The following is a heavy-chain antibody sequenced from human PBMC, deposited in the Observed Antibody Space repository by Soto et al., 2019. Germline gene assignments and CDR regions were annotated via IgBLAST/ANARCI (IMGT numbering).Heavy chain of an antibody. Sequence: QVQLQQWGAGLLKPSETLSLTCAVYGGSFSGYYWSWIRQPPGKGLEWIGEINHSGSTNYNPSLKSRVTISVDTAKNQLSLKLSSGTAADTAVYYCARVEGSDYGDYGGWFDPWGQGTLVTVSS. V-gene: IGHV4-34*01. J-gene: IGHJ5*02. CDR1: GGSFSGYY. CDR2: INHSGST. CDR3: ARVEGSDYGDYGGWFDP. D-gene: IGHD4-17*01.